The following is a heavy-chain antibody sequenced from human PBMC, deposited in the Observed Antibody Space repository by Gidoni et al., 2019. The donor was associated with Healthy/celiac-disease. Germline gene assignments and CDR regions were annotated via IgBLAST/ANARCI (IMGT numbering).Heavy chain of an antibody. V-gene: IGHV1-69*01. Sequence: QVQLVQSGAEVKKPGSSVKVSCKASGGTFSSYAISWVRQAPGQGLEWMGGIIPSFGTANYAQKFQGRVTITADESTSTAYMELSSLRSEDTAVYYCARDTVDWNDAGWGYAFDIWGQGTMVTVSS. CDR3: ARDTVDWNDAGWGYAFDI. CDR2: IIPSFGTA. CDR1: GGTFSSYA. D-gene: IGHD1-1*01. J-gene: IGHJ3*02.